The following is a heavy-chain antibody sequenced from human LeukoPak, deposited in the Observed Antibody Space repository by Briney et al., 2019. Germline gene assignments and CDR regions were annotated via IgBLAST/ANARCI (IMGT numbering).Heavy chain of an antibody. CDR1: GYTFTGYY. J-gene: IGHJ4*02. CDR2: INPNSGGT. D-gene: IGHD6-6*01. Sequence: GASVKVSCKASGYTFTGYYMHWVRQAPGQGLEWMGWINPNSGGTNYAQKFQGRVTMTRDTSISTAYMELSRLRSDDTAVYYCARNTKYSSSSPQNFDYWGQGTLVTVSP. CDR3: ARNTKYSSSSPQNFDY. V-gene: IGHV1-2*02.